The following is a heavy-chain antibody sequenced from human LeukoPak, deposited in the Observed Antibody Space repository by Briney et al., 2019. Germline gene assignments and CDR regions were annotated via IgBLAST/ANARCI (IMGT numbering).Heavy chain of an antibody. CDR3: ARSPVQMGPTGHGYDAFDI. CDR2: INPNSGGT. V-gene: IGHV1-2*02. Sequence: ASVKVSCKASGGTFSSYAISWVRQAPGQGLEWMGWINPNSGGTNYAQKFQGRVTMTRDTSISAAYMELSRLRSDDTAVYYCARSPVQMGPTGHGYDAFDIWGQGTMVTVSS. J-gene: IGHJ3*02. D-gene: IGHD2-2*03. CDR1: GGTFSSYA.